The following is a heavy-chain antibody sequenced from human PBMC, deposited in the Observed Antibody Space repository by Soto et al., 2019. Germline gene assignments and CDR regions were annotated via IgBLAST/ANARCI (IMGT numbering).Heavy chain of an antibody. Sequence: GGSLRLSCAASGFTFSSYAMSWVRQAPGKGLEWVSTISGSGSSTYYADSVKGRFTISRDNSQNTLYLQVNSLRAEDTAVYYCAKDPSNYGDYIDYWGQGTLVTVSS. CDR3: AKDPSNYGDYIDY. CDR2: ISGSGSST. J-gene: IGHJ4*02. D-gene: IGHD4-17*01. V-gene: IGHV3-23*01. CDR1: GFTFSSYA.